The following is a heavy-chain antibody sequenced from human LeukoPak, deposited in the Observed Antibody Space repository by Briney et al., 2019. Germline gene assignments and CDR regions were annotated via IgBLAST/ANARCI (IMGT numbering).Heavy chain of an antibody. Sequence: PGGSLRLSCTASGFPFSGYSMNWVRQAPGKGLEWVTVISSGSQTIFYTDSVKGRFTISRDNAKNSLYLQMSSLRAEDTAVYYCARLTPPFDYWGQGTLVTVSS. J-gene: IGHJ4*02. V-gene: IGHV3-21*01. CDR1: GFPFSGYS. CDR2: ISSGSQTI. CDR3: ARLTPPFDY. D-gene: IGHD3-16*01.